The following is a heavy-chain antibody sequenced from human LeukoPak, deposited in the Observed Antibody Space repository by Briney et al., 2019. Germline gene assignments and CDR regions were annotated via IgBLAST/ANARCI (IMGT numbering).Heavy chain of an antibody. V-gene: IGHV1-18*01. J-gene: IGHJ4*02. Sequence: GSSVTVPCMGSVYTFPSYVFTGVEPAPGKGLAWMGWLSVHNGNTHYAQKLQGRVTMTTDTSTSTAYMELRSPRYNDTAVYYCARVVMVRRVIMSVPASFYLDFWGQGTLVTVSS. D-gene: IGHD3-10*01. CDR3: ARVVMVRRVIMSVPASFYLDF. CDR2: LSVHNGNT. CDR1: VYTFPSYV.